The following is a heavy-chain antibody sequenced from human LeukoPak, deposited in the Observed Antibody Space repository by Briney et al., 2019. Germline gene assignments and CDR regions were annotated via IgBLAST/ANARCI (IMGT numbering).Heavy chain of an antibody. CDR1: GFTFRSYA. Sequence: GGSLRLSCAASGFTFRSYAMSWVRQAPGKGLEWVSAISGSGGSTYYADSVKGRFTISRDNSKNTLYLQMNSLRAEDTAVYYCAKGSRWYSGPDWGQGTLVTVSS. CDR3: AKGSRWYSGPD. V-gene: IGHV3-23*01. D-gene: IGHD6-19*01. J-gene: IGHJ4*02. CDR2: ISGSGGST.